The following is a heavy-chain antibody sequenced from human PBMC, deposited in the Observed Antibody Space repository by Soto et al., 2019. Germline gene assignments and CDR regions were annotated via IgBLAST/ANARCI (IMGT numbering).Heavy chain of an antibody. CDR3: ARQTGYYYYMDV. CDR1: GGSISSSSYY. Sequence: QLQLQESGPGLVKPSETLSLTCTVSGGSISSSSYYWGWIRQPPGKGLEWIGSIYYSGSTYYNPSLKSRVTISVDTSKNQFSLKLSSVTAAGTAVYYCARQTGYYYYMDVWGKGTKVTV. J-gene: IGHJ6*03. V-gene: IGHV4-39*01. CDR2: IYYSGST.